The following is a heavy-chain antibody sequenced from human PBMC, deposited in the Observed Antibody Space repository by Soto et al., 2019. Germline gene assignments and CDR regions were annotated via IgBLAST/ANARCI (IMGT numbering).Heavy chain of an antibody. CDR2: IYYSGST. CDR1: GGSISSGDYY. J-gene: IGHJ3*02. D-gene: IGHD2-15*01. CDR3: ASSVVVAATSRWAFDI. V-gene: IGHV4-30-4*01. Sequence: QVQLQESGPGLVKPSQTLSLTCTVSGGSISSGDYYWSWIRQPPGKGLEWIGYIYYSGSTYYNPSLKSRVTISVDTSKNQFSLKLSSVTAADTAVYYCASSVVVAATSRWAFDIWGQGTMVTVSS.